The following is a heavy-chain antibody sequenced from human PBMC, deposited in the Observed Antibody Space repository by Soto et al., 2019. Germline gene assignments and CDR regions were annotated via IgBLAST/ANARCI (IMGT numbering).Heavy chain of an antibody. Sequence: SQTLSLTCTVSGDTSTSYYWGWIRHPPAKGLEWIGRIHTSGTSTHNPSLNGRVTISIDMSKKQFSLKLTSLTSADTAVYYCARHFYDSVGYTGFDSWSQGTLVTVS. CDR1: GDTSTSYY. D-gene: IGHD3-22*01. V-gene: IGHV4-59*08. CDR2: IHTSGTS. CDR3: ARHFYDSVGYTGFDS. J-gene: IGHJ5*01.